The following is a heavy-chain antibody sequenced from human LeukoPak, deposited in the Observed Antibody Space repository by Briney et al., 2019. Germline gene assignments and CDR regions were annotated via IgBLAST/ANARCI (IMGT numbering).Heavy chain of an antibody. D-gene: IGHD3-3*01. Sequence: GGSLRLSCAASGFTFSSYAMHWVRQAPGKGLEWVAVISYDGSNKYYADSVKGRFTISRDNSKNTLYLQMNSLRAEDTAVYYCARGDKITIFGVASSGLDYWGQGTLVTVSS. CDR2: ISYDGSNK. CDR1: GFTFSSYA. V-gene: IGHV3-30-3*01. CDR3: ARGDKITIFGVASSGLDY. J-gene: IGHJ4*02.